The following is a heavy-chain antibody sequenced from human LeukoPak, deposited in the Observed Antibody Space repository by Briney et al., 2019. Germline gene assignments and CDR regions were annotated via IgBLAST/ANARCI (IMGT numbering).Heavy chain of an antibody. CDR2: IYPGDSDT. CDR1: GYSLTSYW. J-gene: IGHJ4*02. V-gene: IGHV5-51*01. Sequence: GESLKISCQGSGYSLTSYWIVWVRQLPGHGLEWMGIIYPGDSDTRYSPSFQGQVTISADKSISTAYLQWSSLKASDTAMYYCARLPSTVYHFDYWGQGTLVTVSS. D-gene: IGHD4-11*01. CDR3: ARLPSTVYHFDY.